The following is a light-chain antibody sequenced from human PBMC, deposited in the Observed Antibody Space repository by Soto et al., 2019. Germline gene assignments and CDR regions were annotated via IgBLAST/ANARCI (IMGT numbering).Light chain of an antibody. CDR3: SSYTTSNTVDL. CDR2: DVS. CDR1: SSDIGGYNY. V-gene: IGLV2-14*01. J-gene: IGLJ2*01. Sequence: QSVLTQPASVSGSPGQSITISCTGTSSDIGGYNYVSWYQQHPGKAPKLIIFDVSNRPSGVSNRFSGSKSGNTASLTISGLQAEDGADYYCSSYTTSNTVDLFGGGTKVTVL.